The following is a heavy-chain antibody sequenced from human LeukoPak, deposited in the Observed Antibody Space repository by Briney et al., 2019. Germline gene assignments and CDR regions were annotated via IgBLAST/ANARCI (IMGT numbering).Heavy chain of an antibody. CDR1: GYTFSSYG. CDR2: ISPYSGDT. V-gene: IGHV1-18*04. J-gene: IGHJ4*02. Sequence: GASVTVSCTASGYTFSSYGISWVRQAPGQGLEWMGSISPYSGDTKYAERLQDRVIMTTDTSTRTAYMELRSLTSDGTAVFYCARDQYDSVWGSYRPYFDFWGQGTLVTVSS. D-gene: IGHD3-16*02. CDR3: ARDQYDSVWGSYRPYFDF.